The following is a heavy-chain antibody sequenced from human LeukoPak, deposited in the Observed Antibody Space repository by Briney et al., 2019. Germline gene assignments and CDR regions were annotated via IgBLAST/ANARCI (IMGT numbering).Heavy chain of an antibody. J-gene: IGHJ3*02. CDR2: ISYDGSNK. Sequence: PGRSLRLSCAASGFSFSNYGIHWVRQAPGKGLEWVAVISYDGSNKYYADSVKGRFTVSRDNSKSTLYVQMNSLRPEDTAVYYCARPVAGYYAFDIWGQGTMVTVSS. CDR3: ARPVAGYYAFDI. D-gene: IGHD6-19*01. CDR1: GFSFSNYG. V-gene: IGHV3-30*03.